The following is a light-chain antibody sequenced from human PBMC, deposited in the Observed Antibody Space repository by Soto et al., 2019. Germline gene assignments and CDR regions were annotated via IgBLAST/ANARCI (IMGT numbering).Light chain of an antibody. CDR2: GAS. Sequence: EIMMSQSPATLSVSQGERATLSCRASQSVSSNLAWYQQKPGQAPRLLIYGASTRATGIPARFSGSGSGTEFTLTISSLQSEDFAVYYCQQYNNWPLTFGGGTKV. CDR1: QSVSSN. J-gene: IGKJ4*01. CDR3: QQYNNWPLT. V-gene: IGKV3-15*01.